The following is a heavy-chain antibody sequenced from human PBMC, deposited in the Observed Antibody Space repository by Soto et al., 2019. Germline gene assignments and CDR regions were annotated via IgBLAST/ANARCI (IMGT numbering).Heavy chain of an antibody. CDR2: INHSGST. D-gene: IGHD2-2*01. Sequence: SETLSLTCAVYGESFSGYYWNWIRQPPGKGLEWIGEINHSGSTNYNPSLKSRLTISVDTSKNQFSLKLSSVTAADTAKYYCARVVEYCTTTTCPVDSWGQGTLVTVSS. CDR3: ARVVEYCTTTTCPVDS. J-gene: IGHJ4*02. CDR1: GESFSGYY. V-gene: IGHV4-34*01.